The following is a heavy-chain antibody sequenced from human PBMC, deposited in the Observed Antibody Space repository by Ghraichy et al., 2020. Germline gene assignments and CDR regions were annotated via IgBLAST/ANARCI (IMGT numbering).Heavy chain of an antibody. CDR2: ISSSGSTI. J-gene: IGHJ4*02. Sequence: GGSLRLSCAASGFTFSSYEMNWVRQAPGKGLEWVSYISSSGSTIYYADSVKGRFTISRDNAKNSLYLQMNSLRAEDTAVYYCARGVAALPFDYWGQGTLVTVSS. D-gene: IGHD6-6*01. V-gene: IGHV3-48*03. CDR3: ARGVAALPFDY. CDR1: GFTFSSYE.